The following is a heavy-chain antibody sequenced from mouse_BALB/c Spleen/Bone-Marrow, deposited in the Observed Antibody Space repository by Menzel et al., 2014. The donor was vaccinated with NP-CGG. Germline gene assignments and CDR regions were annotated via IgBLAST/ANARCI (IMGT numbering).Heavy chain of an antibody. CDR1: GYTFTSYW. Sequence: QVQLQQSGAELAKPGASVKMSCKASGYTFTSYWMHWVKQRPGQGLEWIGYINPSTGYTEYNQKFKDKATLTADKSSGTAYMQLSSLTSEDSAVYYCARHYRYYFDYWGQGTTLTVSS. CDR2: INPSTGYT. J-gene: IGHJ2*01. V-gene: IGHV1-7*01. CDR3: ARHYRYYFDY. D-gene: IGHD2-14*01.